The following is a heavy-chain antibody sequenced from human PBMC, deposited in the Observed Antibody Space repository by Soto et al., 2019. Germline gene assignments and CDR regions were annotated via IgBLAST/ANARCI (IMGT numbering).Heavy chain of an antibody. Sequence: QPGGSLRLSCEASGFTFRSYAMNWVRQAPGKGLEWISVISGSGGATYFADSVKGRFVISRDNSKNTLYLQMNSLRAEDTAIYYCAKATLRVVHPLVFDYWGQGSLVTVSS. D-gene: IGHD3-3*01. CDR3: AKATLRVVHPLVFDY. J-gene: IGHJ4*02. V-gene: IGHV3-23*01. CDR1: GFTFRSYA. CDR2: ISGSGGAT.